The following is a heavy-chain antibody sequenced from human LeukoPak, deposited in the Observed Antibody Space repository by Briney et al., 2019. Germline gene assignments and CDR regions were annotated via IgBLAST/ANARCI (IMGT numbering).Heavy chain of an antibody. J-gene: IGHJ4*02. CDR1: GFPFSGYW. D-gene: IGHD3-10*01. CDR2: INHNGSAI. CDR3: ARVGHGDGVIDF. Sequence: PGGSLRLSCAASGFPFSGYWMSWVRQAPGKGLFWLGNINHNGSAIYHEASVKGRFTISRDNAQTSLFLQMNSLRVEDSGVYYCARVGHGDGVIDFWGQGALVTVSS. V-gene: IGHV3-7*01.